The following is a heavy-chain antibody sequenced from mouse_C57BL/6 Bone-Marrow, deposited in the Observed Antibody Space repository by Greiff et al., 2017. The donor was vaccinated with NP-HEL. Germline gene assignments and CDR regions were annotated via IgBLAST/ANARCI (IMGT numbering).Heavy chain of an antibody. CDR2: ISDGGSYT. CDR3: ARGPIYYYGSSPLDY. V-gene: IGHV5-4*03. D-gene: IGHD1-1*01. CDR1: GFTFSSYA. Sequence: EVKLMESGGGLVKPGGSLKLSCAASGFTFSSYAMSWVRQTPEKRLEWVATISDGGSYTYYPDNVKGRFPISRDNAKNNLYLQMSHLKSEDTAMYYCARGPIYYYGSSPLDYWGQGTTLTVSS. J-gene: IGHJ2*01.